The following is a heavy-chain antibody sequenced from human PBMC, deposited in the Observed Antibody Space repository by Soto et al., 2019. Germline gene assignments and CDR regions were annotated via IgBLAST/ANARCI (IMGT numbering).Heavy chain of an antibody. CDR1: GFRFGDYA. CDR2: VSANSDYI. CDR3: AKGFSYGYYRYYFDY. Sequence: EVQLVESGGGLVQPGRSLRLSCVASGFRFGDYAMHWVRQAPGKGLEWVSGVSANSDYIAYADSVKGRFTISRDNAKDFLYLQMNSLGTEDTAFYYCAKGFSYGYYRYYFDYWGQGTLVTVSS. V-gene: IGHV3-9*01. J-gene: IGHJ4*02. D-gene: IGHD4-17*01.